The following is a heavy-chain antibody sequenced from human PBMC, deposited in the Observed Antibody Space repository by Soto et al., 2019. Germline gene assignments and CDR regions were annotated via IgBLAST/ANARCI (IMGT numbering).Heavy chain of an antibody. CDR1: GFSLSTSGMC. CDR3: ARRAGYYGSGSYRFYYGMDV. J-gene: IGHJ6*02. CDR2: IDWDDDK. V-gene: IGHV2-70*01. D-gene: IGHD3-10*01. Sequence: SGPTLVNPTQTLTLTCTFSGFSLSTSGMCVSWIRQPPGKALEWLALIDWDDDKYYSTSLKTRLTISKDTSKNQVVLTMTNMDPVDTATYYCARRAGYYGSGSYRFYYGMDVWGQGTTVTVSS.